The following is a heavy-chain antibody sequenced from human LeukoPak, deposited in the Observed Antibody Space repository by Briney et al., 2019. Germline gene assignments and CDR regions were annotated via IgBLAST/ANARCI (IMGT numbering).Heavy chain of an antibody. CDR3: AREGYCSSASCHHDY. J-gene: IGHJ4*02. CDR2: IKPDSGDT. CDR1: GYTFSGYY. V-gene: IGHV1-2*02. D-gene: IGHD2-2*01. Sequence: ASVKVSCKASGYTFSGYYIHWVRQAPGQGLEWMGLIKPDSGDTNYAQNFQGGVAMTRDTSISTVYMELSGLRSDDTAVYYCAREGYCSSASCHHDYWGQGTLVTVSS.